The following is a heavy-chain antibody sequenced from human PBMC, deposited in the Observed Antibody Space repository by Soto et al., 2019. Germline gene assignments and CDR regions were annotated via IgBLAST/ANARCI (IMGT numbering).Heavy chain of an antibody. J-gene: IGHJ5*02. Sequence: TLSLTCNVSGASISNSGYDWDWIRQPPGKGLDWIGSIYYSGTTSYNPSLKSRVTISIDTSNNQFYLNLRSVTAADTAVYFCARRSSWKGRYCFHXWGQGTLVTVSX. CDR1: GASISNSGYD. V-gene: IGHV4-39*01. CDR2: IYYSGTT. CDR3: ARRSSWKGRYCFHX. D-gene: IGHD6-13*01.